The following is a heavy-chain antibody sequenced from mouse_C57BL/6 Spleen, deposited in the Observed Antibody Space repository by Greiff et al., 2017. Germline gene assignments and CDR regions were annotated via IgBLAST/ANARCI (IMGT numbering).Heavy chain of an antibody. CDR3: AKTVYFDY. CDR2: ICRGSGTI. Sequence: EVQLLESGRGLVKPGASLKFSCAASGYTFSDYGMHWVRQAPGKGLAWVAYICRGSGTIYYADTLKGRVTISGDKATNTAFLQLPSLRSEDTAMYYCAKTVYFDYWGQGTTLTVSS. D-gene: IGHD4-1*01. J-gene: IGHJ2*01. V-gene: IGHV5-17*01. CDR1: GYTFSDYG.